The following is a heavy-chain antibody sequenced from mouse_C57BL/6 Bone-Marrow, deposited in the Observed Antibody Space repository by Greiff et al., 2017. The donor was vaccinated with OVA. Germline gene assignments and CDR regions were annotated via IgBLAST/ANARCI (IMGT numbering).Heavy chain of an antibody. V-gene: IGHV3-6*01. D-gene: IGHD4-1*01. J-gene: IGHJ2*01. CDR3: ARKELTGTFFDY. Sequence: EVKLVESGPGLVKPSQSLSLTCSVTGYSITSGYYWNWIRQFPGNKLEWMGYISYDGSNNYNPSLKNRISITRDTSKNQFFLKLNSVTTEDTATYYCARKELTGTFFDYWGQGTTLTVSS. CDR1: GYSITSGYY. CDR2: ISYDGSN.